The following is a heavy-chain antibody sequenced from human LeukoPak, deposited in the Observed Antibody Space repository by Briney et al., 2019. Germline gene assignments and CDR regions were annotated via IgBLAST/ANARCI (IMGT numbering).Heavy chain of an antibody. V-gene: IGHV3-7*01. D-gene: IGHD6-19*01. CDR2: ISHDGSEK. CDR3: ASGGGWVFFN. CDR1: GFTFSSYW. Sequence: GGSLRLSCVASGFTFSSYWMHWVRQAPGKGLEWVAHISHDGSEKHYVDSVKGRFTISRDNARNSQFLQMNSLRVDDTAVYYCASGGGWVFFNWGQGTLVTVSS. J-gene: IGHJ4*02.